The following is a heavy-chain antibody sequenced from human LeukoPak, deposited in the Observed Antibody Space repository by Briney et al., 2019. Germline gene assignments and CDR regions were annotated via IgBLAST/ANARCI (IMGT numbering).Heavy chain of an antibody. CDR2: IYYSGST. V-gene: IGHV4-59*01. Sequence: SETLSLTCTVSGGSISSYYWSWIRQPPGKGLEWIGYIYYSGSTNYNPSLKSRVTISVDTSKNQFSLKLSSVTAADTAVYYCARGPRNYDILTGYYPFDYWGQGTLVTVSS. J-gene: IGHJ4*02. D-gene: IGHD3-9*01. CDR1: GGSISSYY. CDR3: ARGPRNYDILTGYYPFDY.